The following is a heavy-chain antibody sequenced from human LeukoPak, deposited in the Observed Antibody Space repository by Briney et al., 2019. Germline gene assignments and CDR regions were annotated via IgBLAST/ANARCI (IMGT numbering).Heavy chain of an antibody. CDR2: IRYDGSNK. V-gene: IGHV3-30*02. Sequence: PGGSLRLSCAASGFTFSSYGMHWVRQAPGKGLEWVAFIRYDGSNKYYADSVKGRFTISRDNSKNTLYLQMNSLRAEDTAVYYCARDQVGATERGAFDIWGQGTMVTVSS. J-gene: IGHJ3*02. CDR3: ARDQVGATERGAFDI. D-gene: IGHD1-26*01. CDR1: GFTFSSYG.